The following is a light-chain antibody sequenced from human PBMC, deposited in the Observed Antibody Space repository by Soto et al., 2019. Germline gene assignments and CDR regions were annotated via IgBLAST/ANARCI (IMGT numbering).Light chain of an antibody. V-gene: IGKV3-15*01. J-gene: IGKJ2*01. Sequence: EIVMTQSPATLSVSPGERVTLSCRASQSVSSKLAWFQQKPGQAPRLLIYGAFTRATGIPTRFSGSGSETEFTLTISSLQSEDFAVYYCQPYNMCPHTFGQGTKLEIK. CDR2: GAF. CDR3: QPYNMCPHT. CDR1: QSVSSK.